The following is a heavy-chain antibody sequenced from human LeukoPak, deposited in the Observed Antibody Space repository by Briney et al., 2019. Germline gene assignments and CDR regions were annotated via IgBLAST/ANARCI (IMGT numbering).Heavy chain of an antibody. CDR2: IYYSGST. CDR3: ARDRGAAAGIFDY. J-gene: IGHJ4*02. CDR1: GGSFSGYY. D-gene: IGHD6-13*01. Sequence: SETLSLTCAVYGGSFSGYYWSWIRQHPGKGLDWIGYIYYSGSTYYNPSLKSRVTISVDTSKNQFSLNLSSVTAADTAVYYCARDRGAAAGIFDYWGQGTLVTVSS. V-gene: IGHV4-31*11.